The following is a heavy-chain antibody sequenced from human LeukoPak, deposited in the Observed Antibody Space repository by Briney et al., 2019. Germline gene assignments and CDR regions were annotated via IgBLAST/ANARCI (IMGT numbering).Heavy chain of an antibody. V-gene: IGHV3-48*04. CDR3: ARAEKGGYYDSSGYDY. CDR1: GFTFSTYS. Sequence: GSLRLSCAASGFTFSTYSMNWVRQAPGEGLEWVSYISSSSATKCYAASVQGRFTIFRDNAKKSLYLQMNSLGAEDTAVYYCARAEKGGYYDSSGYDYWGQGTLVTVSS. J-gene: IGHJ4*02. CDR2: ISSSSATK. D-gene: IGHD3-22*01.